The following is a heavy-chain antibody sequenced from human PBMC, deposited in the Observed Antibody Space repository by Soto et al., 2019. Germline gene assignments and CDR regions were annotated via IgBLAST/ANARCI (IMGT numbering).Heavy chain of an antibody. V-gene: IGHV1-3*01. CDR2: INAGNGHT. CDR3: ARDMTSDY. CDR1: EYTFTSYA. D-gene: IGHD2-21*02. Sequence: PSVKVSCKASEYTFTSYAMLWVRQANGQRLEWMGWINAGNGHTKYSQKLQSRVTITRDTSASTAYMELSSLRSEDTAVYYCARDMTSDYWGQGTLVTVSS. J-gene: IGHJ4*02.